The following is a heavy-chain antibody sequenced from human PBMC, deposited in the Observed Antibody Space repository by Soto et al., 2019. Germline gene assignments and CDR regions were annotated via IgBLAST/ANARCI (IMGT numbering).Heavy chain of an antibody. CDR1: GFTFSSYW. CDR2: IDNAGSSV. V-gene: IGHV3-74*01. Sequence: EVPLVESGGGLVQPGGSLRLSCAASGFTFSSYWMHWVRQAPGKGLVWVSRIDNAGSSVRYADSVKGRFTISRDNAYNTLSLQMNRLRAEDTAVYYCTRVGGAVSGMDVWGQGTTVTVSS. CDR3: TRVGGAVSGMDV. J-gene: IGHJ6*02. D-gene: IGHD1-26*01.